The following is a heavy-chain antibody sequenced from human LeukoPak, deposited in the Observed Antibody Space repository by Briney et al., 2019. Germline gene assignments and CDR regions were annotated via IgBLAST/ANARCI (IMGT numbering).Heavy chain of an antibody. CDR1: GFTFSSYS. J-gene: IGHJ5*02. V-gene: IGHV3-21*01. CDR2: ISTSSSYI. D-gene: IGHD3-3*01. Sequence: GGSLRLSCAASGFTFSSYSMNWVRQAPGKGLEWVSSISTSSSYIYYADSVKGRFTISRDNAKNSLYLQMDSLRAEDTAVYYCARARDYDFWSGTVPNWFDPWGQGTLVTVSS. CDR3: ARARDYDFWSGTVPNWFDP.